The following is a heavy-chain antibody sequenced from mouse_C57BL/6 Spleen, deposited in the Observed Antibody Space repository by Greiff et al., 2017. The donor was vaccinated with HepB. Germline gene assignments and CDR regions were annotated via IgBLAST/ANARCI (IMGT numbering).Heavy chain of an antibody. D-gene: IGHD1-1*01. Sequence: QVQLQQSGAELVKPGASVKMSCKASGYTFTSYWITWVKQRPGQGLEWIGDIYPGSGSTNYNEKFKSKATLTVDTSSSTAYMQLSSLTSEDSAVYYCARDTTVVATNFDYWGQGTTLTVSS. CDR1: GYTFTSYW. V-gene: IGHV1-55*01. CDR3: ARDTTVVATNFDY. CDR2: IYPGSGST. J-gene: IGHJ2*01.